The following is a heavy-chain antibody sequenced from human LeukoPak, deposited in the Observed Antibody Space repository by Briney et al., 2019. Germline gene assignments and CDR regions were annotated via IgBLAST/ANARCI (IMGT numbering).Heavy chain of an antibody. D-gene: IGHD3-22*01. CDR1: GFTFGDYY. J-gene: IGHJ4*02. CDR2: ISSSGSTI. Sequence: GGSLRLSCAASGFTFGDYYMSWIRQAPGKGLEWVSYISSSGSTIYYADSVKGRFTISRDNSKNTLFLQMNILRAEDTAVYYCARAAYDSSGYLTLWGQGTLVAVSS. V-gene: IGHV3-11*04. CDR3: ARAAYDSSGYLTL.